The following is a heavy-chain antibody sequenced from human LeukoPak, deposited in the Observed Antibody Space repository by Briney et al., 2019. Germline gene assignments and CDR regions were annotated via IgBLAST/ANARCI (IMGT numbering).Heavy chain of an antibody. CDR2: IKSKTDGGTT. J-gene: IGHJ4*02. Sequence: GVSLRLSCAASGFTFSNAWMSWVRQAPGKGLEWVGRIKSKTDGGTTDYAAPVKGRFTISRDDSKNTLYLQMNSLKTEDTAVYYCTTEVLLWFGDDNVDYWGQGTLVTVSS. CDR3: TTEVLLWFGDDNVDY. V-gene: IGHV3-15*01. D-gene: IGHD3-10*01. CDR1: GFTFSNAW.